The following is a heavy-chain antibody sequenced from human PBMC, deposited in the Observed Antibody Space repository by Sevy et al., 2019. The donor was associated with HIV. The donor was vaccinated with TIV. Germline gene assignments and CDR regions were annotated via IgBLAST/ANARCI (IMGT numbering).Heavy chain of an antibody. Sequence: GGSLRLSCAASGFTFSSYAMHWVRQAPGKGLEWVAVISYDGGNKYYADSVKGRFTLSRDNSKNTLYLQMNSLRAEDTAVYYCARDQYYDSSGSPYFDYWGQGTLVTVSS. V-gene: IGHV3-30-3*01. CDR3: ARDQYYDSSGSPYFDY. D-gene: IGHD3-22*01. CDR1: GFTFSSYA. CDR2: ISYDGGNK. J-gene: IGHJ4*02.